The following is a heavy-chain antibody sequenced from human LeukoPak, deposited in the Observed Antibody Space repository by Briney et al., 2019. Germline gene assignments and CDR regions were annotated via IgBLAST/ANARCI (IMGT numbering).Heavy chain of an antibody. V-gene: IGHV3-48*01. CDR3: ARALTRDAFDL. J-gene: IGHJ3*01. CDR1: GFAFSNYN. Sequence: PGGSLRLSCAASGFAFSNYNMNWVRQAPGKGLEWVSYISSSSHSIYYADSVKGRFTVSRDNAQDSLYLQLNNLKAGDTAVYYCARALTRDAFDLWGQGTMVTVSS. CDR2: ISSSSHSI.